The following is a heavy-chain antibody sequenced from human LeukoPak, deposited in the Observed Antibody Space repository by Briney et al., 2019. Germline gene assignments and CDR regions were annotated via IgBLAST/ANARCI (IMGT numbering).Heavy chain of an antibody. D-gene: IGHD3-3*01. Sequence: SETLSLTCTVSGGSISSSNYYWGWIRQPPGKGLEWIGSIYYSGNTYYNPSLKSRVTISVDTSKHQFSLKLTSVTAADTAVYYCARHNDFWSGTSIDYWGQGTLVTVSS. CDR2: IYYSGNT. J-gene: IGHJ4*02. CDR3: ARHNDFWSGTSIDY. V-gene: IGHV4-39*01. CDR1: GGSISSSNYY.